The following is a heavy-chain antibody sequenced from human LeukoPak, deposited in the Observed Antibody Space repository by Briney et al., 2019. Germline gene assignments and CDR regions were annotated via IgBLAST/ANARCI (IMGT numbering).Heavy chain of an antibody. Sequence: GGSLRLSCEASGFTFSSYAMSWVRQAPGKGLEWVSAISGSGDSTYYGDSVKGRFTISRDNSKNTLYLQMNSLRAEDTAVYYCAKTRPLDSSSWSHGDYWGQGTLVTVSS. D-gene: IGHD6-13*01. CDR1: GFTFSSYA. CDR2: ISGSGDST. J-gene: IGHJ4*02. V-gene: IGHV3-23*01. CDR3: AKTRPLDSSSWSHGDY.